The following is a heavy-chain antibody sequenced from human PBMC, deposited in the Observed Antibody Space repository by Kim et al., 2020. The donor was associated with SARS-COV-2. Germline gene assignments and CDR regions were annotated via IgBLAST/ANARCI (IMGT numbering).Heavy chain of an antibody. CDR1: GGSISSYY. CDR3: ARDKMAQLWLGDYYYYYYYMDV. V-gene: IGHV4-59*01. J-gene: IGHJ6*03. CDR2: IYYSGST. Sequence: SETLSLTCTVSGGSISSYYWSWIRQPPGKGLEWIGYIYYSGSTNYNPSLKSRVTISVDTSKNQFSLKLSSVTAADTAVYYCARDKMAQLWLGDYYYYYYYMDVWGKGTTVTVSS. D-gene: IGHD5-18*01.